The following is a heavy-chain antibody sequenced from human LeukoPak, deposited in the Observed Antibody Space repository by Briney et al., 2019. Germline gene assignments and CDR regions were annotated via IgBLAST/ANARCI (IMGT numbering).Heavy chain of an antibody. CDR1: GGSISSGGYY. Sequence: PSQTLSLTCTVSGGSISSGGYYWSWIRQHPGKGLEWIGYIYYSGSTYYNPSRKSRVTISVDTSKNQFSLKLSSVTAADTAVYYCARDTGPEIDSSSWYFDYWGQGTLVTVSS. V-gene: IGHV4-31*03. J-gene: IGHJ4*02. CDR3: ARDTGPEIDSSSWYFDY. CDR2: IYYSGST. D-gene: IGHD6-13*01.